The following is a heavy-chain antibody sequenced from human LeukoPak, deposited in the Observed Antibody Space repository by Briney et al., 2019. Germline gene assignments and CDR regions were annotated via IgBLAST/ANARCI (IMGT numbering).Heavy chain of an antibody. J-gene: IGHJ5*01. CDR2: ISWNSGSI. CDR3: ATGMATNT. V-gene: IGHV3-9*01. Sequence: PGRSLRLSCAASGFTFDDYAMHWVRQAPGKGLEWVSGISWNSGSIGYADSVKGRFTISRDNAKNSLYLQMNSPRAEDTALYYRATGMATNTLGQGTLVTVSS. CDR1: GFTFDDYA. D-gene: IGHD5-24*01.